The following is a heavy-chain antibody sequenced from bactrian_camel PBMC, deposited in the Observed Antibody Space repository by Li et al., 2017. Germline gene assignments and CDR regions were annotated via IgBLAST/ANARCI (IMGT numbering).Heavy chain of an antibody. V-gene: IGHV3S54*01. CDR2: IYTGTGTT. D-gene: IGHD6*01. J-gene: IGHJ7*01. CDR1: SNNNMGHC. Sequence: HVQLVESGGGAVQTGGSLKLSCAVSSNNNMGHCLGWFRQAPGKEREAVGQIYTGTGTTHYSNSVKGRFTISRDNAKKTLGLQMNNLKPEDAGTYYCAVAIRGMYGASWFCHNRDGIDYWGEGTQVTVS.